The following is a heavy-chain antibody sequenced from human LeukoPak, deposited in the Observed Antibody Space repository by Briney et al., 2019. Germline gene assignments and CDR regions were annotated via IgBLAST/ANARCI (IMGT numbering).Heavy chain of an antibody. V-gene: IGHV4-61*02. CDR1: GGSIGSGSYY. CDR2: IYTSGST. J-gene: IGHJ4*02. Sequence: PSETLSLTCTVSGGSIGSGSYYWSWIRQPAGKGLEWIGRIYTSGSTNYNPSLKSRVTISVDTSKNQFSLKLSSVTAADTAVYYCARRSGTYYSSFDYWGQGTLVTVSS. D-gene: IGHD3-10*01. CDR3: ARRSGTYYSSFDY.